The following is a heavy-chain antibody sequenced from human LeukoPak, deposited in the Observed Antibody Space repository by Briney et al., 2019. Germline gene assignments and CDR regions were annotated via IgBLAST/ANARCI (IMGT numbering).Heavy chain of an antibody. CDR3: ARTWEDAFDI. Sequence: LRLSCVASGFTFSDYYMSWIRQPAGKGLEWIGRIYTSGSTYYNPSLKSRVTISVDTSKNQFSLKLSSVTAADTAVYYCARTWEDAFDIWGQGTLVTVSS. CDR1: GFTFSDYY. CDR2: IYTSGST. D-gene: IGHD1-26*01. J-gene: IGHJ3*02. V-gene: IGHV4-4*07.